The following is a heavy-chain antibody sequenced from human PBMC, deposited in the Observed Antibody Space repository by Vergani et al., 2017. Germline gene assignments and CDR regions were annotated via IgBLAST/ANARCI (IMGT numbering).Heavy chain of an antibody. Sequence: QVQLVESGGGVVQPGRSLRLSCETSGLMFNNYGMHWVRQAPGKGLEWVAVISSDGSNKHYADSVKGRFTISRDNSQNTLYLQMDSLTAEDTAIYFCVNGYYYEQSGLASFDYRGQGRVVTVSS. CDR2: ISSDGSNK. D-gene: IGHD3-10*01. J-gene: IGHJ4*02. V-gene: IGHV3-30*18. CDR3: VNGYYYEQSGLASFDY. CDR1: GLMFNNYG.